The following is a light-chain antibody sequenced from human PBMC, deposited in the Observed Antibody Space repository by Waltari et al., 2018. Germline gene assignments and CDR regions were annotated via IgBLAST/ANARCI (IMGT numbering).Light chain of an antibody. J-gene: IGLJ1*01. CDR3: SSYTSSSTPLYV. CDR1: SRDVGGYNY. Sequence: QSALTQPASVSGSPGQSITISCTGTSRDVGGYNYVSWYQQHPGNAPKLRIYDVINRPSGVSNRFSGSKSGNTASLTISGLQAEDEADYYCSSYTSSSTPLYVFGTGTKVTVL. CDR2: DVI. V-gene: IGLV2-14*01.